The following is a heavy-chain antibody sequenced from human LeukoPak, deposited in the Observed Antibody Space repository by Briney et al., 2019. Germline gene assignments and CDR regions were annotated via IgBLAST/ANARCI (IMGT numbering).Heavy chain of an antibody. V-gene: IGHV1-18*01. CDR2: ISAYNGNT. CDR1: GYTFTSYG. Sequence: ASVKVSCKASGYTFTSYGISLVRQAPGQGLEWMGWISAYNGNTNYAQKLQGRVTMTTDTSTSTAYMELRSLRSDDTAVYYCARGAWFGELLSPFDYWGQGTLVTVSS. J-gene: IGHJ4*02. CDR3: ARGAWFGELLSPFDY. D-gene: IGHD3-10*01.